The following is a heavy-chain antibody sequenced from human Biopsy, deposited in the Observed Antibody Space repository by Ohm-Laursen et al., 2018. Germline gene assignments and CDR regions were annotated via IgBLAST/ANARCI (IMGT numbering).Heavy chain of an antibody. CDR1: GFAFNLYE. J-gene: IGHJ4*02. CDR2: IYGGGSPV. V-gene: IGHV3-48*03. Sequence: SLRLSCSASGFAFNLYEMNWVRQAPGKGMEWISYIYGGGSPVSYADSVKGRFTISRDNAKNSLYLHMNSLRTEDSAFYYCARDTGTMVRGVLYQWGQGTQVTVSS. D-gene: IGHD3-10*01. CDR3: ARDTGTMVRGVLYQ.